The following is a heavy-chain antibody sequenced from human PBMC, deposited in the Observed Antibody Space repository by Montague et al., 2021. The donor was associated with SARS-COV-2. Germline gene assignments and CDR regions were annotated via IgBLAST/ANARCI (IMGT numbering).Heavy chain of an antibody. J-gene: IGHJ6*02. CDR3: ARVRYYGSGTSLGTDV. V-gene: IGHV4-34*01. Sequence: SETLSLTCAVYGGSFSGYYWSWIRQPPGKGPEWIGEINHSGSTNYNPSLKSRLTISVDTSKNQFSLKLSSVTAAGTAVYYCARVRYYGSGTSLGTDVWGQGTTVTASS. CDR1: GGSFSGYY. CDR2: INHSGST. D-gene: IGHD3-10*01.